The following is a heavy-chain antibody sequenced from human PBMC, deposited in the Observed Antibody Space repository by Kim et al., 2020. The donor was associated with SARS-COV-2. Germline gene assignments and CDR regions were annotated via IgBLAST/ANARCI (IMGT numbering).Heavy chain of an antibody. J-gene: IGHJ5*02. D-gene: IGHD2-2*01. V-gene: IGHV3-30*02. Sequence: VERRFTISRDNSKNTLYLQMNSLRVEDAAVYYCAKGAIEVVPGGKMWLDAWCQGTLVTVYS. CDR3: AKGAIEVVPGGKMWLDA.